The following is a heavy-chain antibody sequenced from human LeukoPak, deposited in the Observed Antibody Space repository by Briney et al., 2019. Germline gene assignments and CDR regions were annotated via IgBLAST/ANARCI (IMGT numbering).Heavy chain of an antibody. Sequence: GGSLRLSCAASGFTFSKVWMSWVRQAPGKGLEWVGRIKSKTDGGTIDYAAPVKGGFTISRDDSKDTLFLQMNSLKTEDTAVYYCTTDLSELDDSGYYAKYFHHWGQGTLVSVSS. CDR1: GFTFSKVW. J-gene: IGHJ1*01. V-gene: IGHV3-15*01. D-gene: IGHD3-22*01. CDR3: TTDLSELDDSGYYAKYFHH. CDR2: IKSKTDGGTI.